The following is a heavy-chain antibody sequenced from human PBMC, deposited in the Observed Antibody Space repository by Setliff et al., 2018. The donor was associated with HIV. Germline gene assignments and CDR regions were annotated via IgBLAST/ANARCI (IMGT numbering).Heavy chain of an antibody. CDR2: VYHSGKT. Sequence: PSEALSLTCNVSIGSISSYYWNWIRQPPGKGLEWIGSVYHSGKTYYNPSLKSRVTMSADTSKNQISLMLRSMTAADTAVYYCAKHDFGEGSCFDPWGQGTLVTVSS. CDR3: AKHDFGEGSCFDP. V-gene: IGHV4-59*04. CDR1: IGSISSYY. D-gene: IGHD3-16*01. J-gene: IGHJ5*02.